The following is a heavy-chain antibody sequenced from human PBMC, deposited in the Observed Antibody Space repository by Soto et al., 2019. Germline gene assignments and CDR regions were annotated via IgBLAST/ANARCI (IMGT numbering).Heavy chain of an antibody. J-gene: IGHJ4*02. Sequence: VQLVQSGAEVKKPGASVKVSCKASGYTFTAYYMHWVRQAPGQGLEWMGWINPNSGNTNYAQKFQGRVTMTRDTSISTAYLELNRLTFDDAAVYYCARDPSRGLWSDYWGQGTLVTVSS. CDR2: INPNSGNT. CDR3: ARDPSRGLWSDY. CDR1: GYTFTAYY. D-gene: IGHD3-10*01. V-gene: IGHV1-2*02.